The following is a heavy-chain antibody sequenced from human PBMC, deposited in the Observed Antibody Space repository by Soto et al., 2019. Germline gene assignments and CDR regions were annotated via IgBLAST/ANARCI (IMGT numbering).Heavy chain of an antibody. Sequence: GASVKVSCKASGYTFTSYGISWVRQAPGQGLEGMGWISAYNGNTNYAQKPQGTVTITTDTSTSTVYMELSGLICEHTAVYYCARGYYYDIIVYRYYFDYWGQGTLVTVSS. CDR1: GYTFTSYG. CDR2: ISAYNGNT. V-gene: IGHV1-18*01. CDR3: ARGYYYDIIVYRYYFDY. J-gene: IGHJ4*02. D-gene: IGHD3-22*01.